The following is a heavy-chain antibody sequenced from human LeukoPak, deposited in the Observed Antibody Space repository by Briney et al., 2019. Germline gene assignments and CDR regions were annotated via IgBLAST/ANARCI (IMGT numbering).Heavy chain of an antibody. Sequence: PGGSLRLSCAASGFTFSSYAMSWVRQAPGKGLEWVSAISGSGGSTYYADSVKGRFTISRDNSKNTLYLQMNSLRAEDTAVYYCAKALELLWWERSFDYWGQGTLVTVSS. J-gene: IGHJ4*02. CDR3: AKALELLWWERSFDY. CDR2: ISGSGGST. CDR1: GFTFSSYA. V-gene: IGHV3-23*01. D-gene: IGHD2-21*01.